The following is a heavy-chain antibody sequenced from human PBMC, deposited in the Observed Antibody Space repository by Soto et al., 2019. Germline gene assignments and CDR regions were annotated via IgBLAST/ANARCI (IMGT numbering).Heavy chain of an antibody. CDR1: GYTFTSYA. CDR2: ISTYNGNT. CDR3: ARVVGGIPVAGSWNWFDH. V-gene: IGHV1-18*04. D-gene: IGHD6-19*01. Sequence: VASVNVSCKASGYTFTSYALSWVRHAPGQGLEWMGWISTYNGNTNYAQNLQGRVTMTTDISTNTAYMELRSLRSDDTAVYYCARVVGGIPVAGSWNWFDHWGQGTMVTVSA. J-gene: IGHJ5*02.